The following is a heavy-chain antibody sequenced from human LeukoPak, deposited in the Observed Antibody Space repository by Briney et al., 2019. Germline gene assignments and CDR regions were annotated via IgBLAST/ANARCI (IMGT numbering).Heavy chain of an antibody. V-gene: IGHV3-30-3*02. D-gene: IGHD3-22*01. CDR1: GFTFSSYA. J-gene: IGHJ3*02. CDR3: ASSDSSGYGRLGDAFDI. CDR2: ISYDGSNK. Sequence: PGGSLRLSCAASGFTFSSYAMHWVRQAPGKGLEWVAVISYDGSNKYYADSVKDRFTISRDNSKNTLYLQINSLRAEDTAVYYCASSDSSGYGRLGDAFDIWGQGTMVTVSS.